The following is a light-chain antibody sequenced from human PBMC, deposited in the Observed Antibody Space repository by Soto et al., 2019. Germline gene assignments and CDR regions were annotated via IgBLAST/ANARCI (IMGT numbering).Light chain of an antibody. Sequence: EIVMTQSPATLSVSPGERATLSCRASQSVSSSYLAWYQQKPGQAPRLLIYGASSRATGIPARFSGSVSGTDLTLTISSLEPEDFAVYYCQQCYNWPQWTFGQGTKVDIK. CDR3: QQCYNWPQWT. CDR1: QSVSSSY. CDR2: GAS. V-gene: IGKV3D-20*02. J-gene: IGKJ1*01.